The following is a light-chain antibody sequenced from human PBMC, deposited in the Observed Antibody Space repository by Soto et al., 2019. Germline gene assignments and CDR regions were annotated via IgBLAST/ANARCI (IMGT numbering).Light chain of an antibody. CDR3: QQYGSSPLT. CDR2: GAS. Sequence: IVLTQSPGTLSLSPGERATLSCMASQSVTSSYLAWYQQKPGQAPRLLIYGASIRATGIPDRFSGSGSGTGFTVTIDGLEPEDFAVYYCQQYGSSPLTFGGGTKVDI. CDR1: QSVTSSY. V-gene: IGKV3-20*01. J-gene: IGKJ4*01.